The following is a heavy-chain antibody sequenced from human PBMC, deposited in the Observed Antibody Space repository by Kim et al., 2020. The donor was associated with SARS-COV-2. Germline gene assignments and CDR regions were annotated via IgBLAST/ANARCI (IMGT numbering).Heavy chain of an antibody. CDR1: GGSISSYY. CDR2: IYYSGST. V-gene: IGHV4-59*01. Sequence: SETLSLTCTVSGGSISSYYWSWIRQPPGKGLEWIGYIYYSGSTNYNPSLNSRVTISVDTSKNQSPLKLSSVTAADTAVYYCARGMATTQSYWFDPWGQGTLVTVSS. D-gene: IGHD5-12*01. CDR3: ARGMATTQSYWFDP. J-gene: IGHJ5*02.